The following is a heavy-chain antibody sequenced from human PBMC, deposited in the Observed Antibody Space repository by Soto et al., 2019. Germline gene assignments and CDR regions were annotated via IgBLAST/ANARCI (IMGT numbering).Heavy chain of an antibody. CDR3: AREFQIHTPPFVY. V-gene: IGHV1-69*19. CDR2: ISPMFGAA. CDR1: GGTFNTYA. J-gene: IGHJ4*02. Sequence: QVQLVQSGAEMKKPGSSVKVSCQSSGGTFNTYAMNWVRQAPGQGPEWMGDISPMFGAANYAPKFQGRVTITAGESPGTSHMHLSSLTSEDTALYFCAREFQIHTPPFVYLGQGTLVTVSS.